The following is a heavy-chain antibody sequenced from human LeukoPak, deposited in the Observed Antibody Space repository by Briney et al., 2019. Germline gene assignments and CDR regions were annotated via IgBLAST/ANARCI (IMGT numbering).Heavy chain of an antibody. V-gene: IGHV1-18*04. D-gene: IGHD3-9*01. CDR2: ISPYNHNT. J-gene: IGHJ4*02. CDR1: GYTFTSYG. CDR3: ARVLRYFDWSDY. Sequence: ASVPVSCLASGYTFTSYGMSWVRQAPGQGLEWMGWISPYNHNTKYAQKVQGRVTMTTDTSTSTAYMDLRRRRSDDTAVYCCARVLRYFDWSDYWGQGTLVTVSS.